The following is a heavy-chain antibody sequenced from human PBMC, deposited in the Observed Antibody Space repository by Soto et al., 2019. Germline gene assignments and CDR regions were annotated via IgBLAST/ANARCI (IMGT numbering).Heavy chain of an antibody. CDR1: GYKVSTWHNFTSYW. CDR2: IYPGDSDT. D-gene: IGHD3-10*01. J-gene: IGHJ1*01. Sequence: PGESLKISCMGSGYKVSTWHNFTSYWIAWVRQMPGEGLEWMGIIYPGDSDTRYSPSFQGQVTISADKSISTAYLQWSSLKASDTAMYYCARSSRWFGELLSHLEYFQHWGQGTLVTVSS. CDR3: ARSSRWFGELLSHLEYFQH. V-gene: IGHV5-51*01.